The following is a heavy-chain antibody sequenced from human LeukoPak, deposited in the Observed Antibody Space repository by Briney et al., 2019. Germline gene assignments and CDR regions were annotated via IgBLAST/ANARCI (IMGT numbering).Heavy chain of an antibody. D-gene: IGHD1-26*01. J-gene: IGHJ5*02. V-gene: IGHV3-74*01. CDR3: VRGVGGDSRFDP. CDR1: GFTFSSYW. CDR2: INNDGSST. Sequence: GGSLRLSCAASGFTFSSYWMHWVRQAPGKGPVWVSRINNDGSSTTYADSVKGRFTISRDNAKNTLYLRMNSLRAEDTAVYYCVRGVGGDSRFDPWGQGTLVTVSS.